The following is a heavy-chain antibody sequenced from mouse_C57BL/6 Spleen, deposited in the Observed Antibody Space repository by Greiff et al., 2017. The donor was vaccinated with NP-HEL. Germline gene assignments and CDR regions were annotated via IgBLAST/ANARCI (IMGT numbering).Heavy chain of an antibody. V-gene: IGHV14-4*01. CDR2: IDPENGDT. D-gene: IGHD1-1*01. Sequence: VQLKQSGAELVRPGASVKLSCTASGFNIKDDYMHWVKQRPEQGLEWIGWIDPENGDTEYASKFQGKATITADTSSNTAYLQLSSLTSEDTAVYYCITTVVATGYFDVWGTGTTVTVSS. CDR1: GFNIKDDY. J-gene: IGHJ1*03. CDR3: ITTVVATGYFDV.